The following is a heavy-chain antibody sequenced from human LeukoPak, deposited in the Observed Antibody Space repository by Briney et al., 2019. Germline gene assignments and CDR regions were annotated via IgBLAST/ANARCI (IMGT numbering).Heavy chain of an antibody. CDR1: GGSISSYY. J-gene: IGHJ4*02. CDR3: ARWYSSSRYGEYFDY. Sequence: PSETLSLTCTVSGGSISSYYWSWLRQPPGKGLEWIGYIYYSGSTNYNPSLKSRVTISVDTSKNQFSLKLSSVTAADTAVYYCARWYSSSRYGEYFDYWGQGTLVTVSS. V-gene: IGHV4-59*01. D-gene: IGHD6-13*01. CDR2: IYYSGST.